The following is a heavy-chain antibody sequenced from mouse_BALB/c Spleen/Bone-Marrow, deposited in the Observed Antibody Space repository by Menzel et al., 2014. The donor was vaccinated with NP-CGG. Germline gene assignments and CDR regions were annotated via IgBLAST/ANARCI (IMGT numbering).Heavy chain of an antibody. Sequence: LQESGAELVMPGASVKMSCKASGHTFTDHWMHWVKQRPGQGLEWIGAIDISDSYTTYNQKFKGKATLTVDESSSTAYMQLSRLTSEDSAVYYCARGGANVDYWGQGTTPTVSS. CDR2: IDISDSYT. V-gene: IGHV1-69*01. CDR3: ARGGANVDY. J-gene: IGHJ2*01. CDR1: GHTFTDHW.